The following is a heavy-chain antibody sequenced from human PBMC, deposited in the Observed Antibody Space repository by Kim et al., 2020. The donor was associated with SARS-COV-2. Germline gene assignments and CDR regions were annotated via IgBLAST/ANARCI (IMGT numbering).Heavy chain of an antibody. CDR1: GFTFSNYW. D-gene: IGHD4-17*01. J-gene: IGHJ3*02. CDR3: ARLYGASGKNAFDI. V-gene: IGHV3-74*01. CDR2: INTDGSST. Sequence: GGSLRLSCAASGFTFSNYWMHWVRQAPGKGLVWVSRINTDGSSTTSADSVKGRFTISRDNAKNTLYLQMNSLRDEDTAVYYCARLYGASGKNAFDIWGQGTTVTVSS.